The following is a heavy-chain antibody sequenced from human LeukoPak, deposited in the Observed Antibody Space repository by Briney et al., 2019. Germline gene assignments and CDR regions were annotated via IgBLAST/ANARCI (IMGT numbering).Heavy chain of an antibody. J-gene: IGHJ4*02. V-gene: IGHV1-18*01. CDR1: GYTFTNYG. Sequence: GASVKVSCKASGYTFTNYGISWGRQAPGQGLEWMGWISAYNGNTNYAQKFQGRITMTTDTSTNTAYMELRSLRSDDTAVYYCARDLKMGYSSGRYSWGTGSSNDYWGQGTLVTVSS. CDR2: ISAYNGNT. CDR3: ARDLKMGYSSGRYSWGTGSSNDY. D-gene: IGHD6-19*01.